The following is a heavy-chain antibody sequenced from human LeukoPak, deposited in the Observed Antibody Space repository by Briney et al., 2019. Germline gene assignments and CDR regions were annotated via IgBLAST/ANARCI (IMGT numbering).Heavy chain of an antibody. CDR2: LHSDGTST. V-gene: IGHV3-74*01. CDR1: GFTLSNYW. CDR3: ARSGWPYYFDY. Sequence: PGGSLRLSCAASGFTLSNYWMHWVRQAPGKGLVWVSRLHSDGTSTSYADSVRGRFTISRDNARNTLYLQMNILRAEDTAVYYCARSGWPYYFDYWGQGTLVTVSS. J-gene: IGHJ4*02. D-gene: IGHD6-25*01.